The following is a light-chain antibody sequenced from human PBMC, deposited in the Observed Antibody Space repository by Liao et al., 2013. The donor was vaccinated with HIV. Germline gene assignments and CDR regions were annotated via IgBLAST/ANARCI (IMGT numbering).Light chain of an antibody. CDR1: SIGSKS. V-gene: IGLV3-21*04. Sequence: SYVLTQPSSLSVAPGKTARMTCGGSSIGSKSVHWYQQRSGQAPVLVIFHGIDRPSGISDRFSGSTSENTATLTISRAEAGDEADYYCQVWDRGSAHPTVFGPGTKVTVL. CDR3: QVWDRGSAHPTV. J-gene: IGLJ1*01. CDR2: HGI.